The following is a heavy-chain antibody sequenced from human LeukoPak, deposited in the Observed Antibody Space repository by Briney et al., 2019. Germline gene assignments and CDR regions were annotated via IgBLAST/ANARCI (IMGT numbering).Heavy chain of an antibody. V-gene: IGHV3-48*03. J-gene: IGHJ5*02. CDR3: ARDVVDSSGWYYRWFDP. CDR1: GFSFSSYE. CDR2: ISSSGRTI. Sequence: GGSLRLSCAASGFSFSSYEMNWVRQAPGKGLEWVSYISSSGRTIYYADSVKGRFTISRDNAENSLSLQMNSLRVEDTAVYYCARDVVDSSGWYYRWFDPWGQGTLVTVSS. D-gene: IGHD6-19*01.